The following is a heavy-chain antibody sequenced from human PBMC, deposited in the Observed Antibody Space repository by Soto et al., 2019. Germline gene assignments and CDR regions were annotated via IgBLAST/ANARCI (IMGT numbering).Heavy chain of an antibody. CDR1: GGSISSSNW. D-gene: IGHD6-19*01. Sequence: QVQLQESGPGLVKPSGTLSLTCAVSGGSISSSNWWSWVRQPPGKGLEWIGEIYHSGSTNYNPSLNGRATIAVDKSKNQFSLKLSSVTAADTAVYYCARVAVAGTRFDYWGQGTLVTVSS. J-gene: IGHJ4*02. CDR2: IYHSGST. V-gene: IGHV4-4*02. CDR3: ARVAVAGTRFDY.